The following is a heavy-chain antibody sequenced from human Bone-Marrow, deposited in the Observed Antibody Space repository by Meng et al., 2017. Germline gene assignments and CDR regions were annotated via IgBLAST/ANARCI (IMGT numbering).Heavy chain of an antibody. CDR3: ARSTYYYDSIGYLFDY. J-gene: IGHJ4*02. CDR2: IKQDGSEK. V-gene: IGHV3-7*01. CDR1: GFTFSSYW. D-gene: IGHD3-22*01. Sequence: GESLKISCAASGFTFSSYWMSWVRQAPGKGLEWVANIKQDGSEKYYVDSVKGRFTISRDNAKNSLYLQMNSLRAEDTAVYYCARSTYYYDSIGYLFDYWGQGTLVTVSS.